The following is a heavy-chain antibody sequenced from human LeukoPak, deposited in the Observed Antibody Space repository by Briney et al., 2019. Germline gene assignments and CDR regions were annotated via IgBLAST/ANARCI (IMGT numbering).Heavy chain of an antibody. V-gene: IGHV3-23*01. CDR2: ISVSGNT. J-gene: IGHJ4*02. D-gene: IGHD2-21*01. Sequence: GGSLRLSCAASGFTFNSYSMSWVRQAPGKGLEWVSAISVSGNTYHADSVKGRFTISRDSSKNTLYLQMNRLRAEDAAVYYCAKAPVTTCSGAYCYPFDYWGQGTLVTVSS. CDR1: GFTFNSYS. CDR3: AKAPVTTCSGAYCYPFDY.